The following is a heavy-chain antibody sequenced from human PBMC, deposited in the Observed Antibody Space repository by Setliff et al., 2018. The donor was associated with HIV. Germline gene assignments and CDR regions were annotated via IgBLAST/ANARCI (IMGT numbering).Heavy chain of an antibody. CDR1: NYTLINYG. J-gene: IGHJ5*02. CDR3: VRGHCNSDKCWYTWFDP. D-gene: IGHD2-2*01. Sequence: ASVKVSCKASNYTLINYGVSWVRQAPGQGLEWMGWIGSYSGYTIYAQKFQDRLTMTTGTSTTTASMELRSLRSDDTAVYYCVRGHCNSDKCWYTWFDPWGQGTLVTV. V-gene: IGHV1-18*01. CDR2: IGSYSGYT.